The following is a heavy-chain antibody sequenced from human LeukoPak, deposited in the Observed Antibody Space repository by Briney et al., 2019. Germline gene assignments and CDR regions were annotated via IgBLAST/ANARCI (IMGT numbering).Heavy chain of an antibody. J-gene: IGHJ3*02. D-gene: IGHD2-15*01. V-gene: IGHV4-39*02. CDR2: IYYSGST. Sequence: SETLSLTCTVSGGSISSSSYYWGWIRQPPGKGLEWIGSIYYSGSTYYNPSLKSRVTISVDTSKNQFSLKLSSVTAADTAVYYCARDQSSLDAFDIWGQGTMVTVSS. CDR3: ARDQSSLDAFDI. CDR1: GGSISSSSYY.